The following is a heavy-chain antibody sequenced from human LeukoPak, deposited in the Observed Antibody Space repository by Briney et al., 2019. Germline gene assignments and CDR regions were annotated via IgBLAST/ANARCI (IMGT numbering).Heavy chain of an antibody. Sequence: GGSLRLSCAASGFTFSDDWMTWVRQAPGKGLEWVAKMKEDGSDVKYVDSVRGRFTISRDNAKDSLFLEMNSLRDDDTAVYYCVRGGAVAGRFEAWGQGTQVTVSS. V-gene: IGHV3-7*01. CDR2: MKEDGSDV. D-gene: IGHD6-19*01. CDR1: GFTFSDDW. J-gene: IGHJ5*02. CDR3: VRGGAVAGRFEA.